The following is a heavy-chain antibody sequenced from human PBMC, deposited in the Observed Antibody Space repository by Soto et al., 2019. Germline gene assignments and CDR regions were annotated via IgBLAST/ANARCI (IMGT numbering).Heavy chain of an antibody. CDR1: GYTFTSYA. D-gene: IGHD1-26*01. J-gene: IGHJ4*02. V-gene: IGHV1-3*01. CDR3: ARGLGLYYFDY. CDR2: INAGNGNT. Sequence: QFQLVQSGAEVKKPGASVKVSCKASGYTFTSYAMHWLRQAPGQRLEWMGWINAGNGNTKYAQKFQGRVTITRDTSASTAYMELSSLRSEDTAVYYCARGLGLYYFDYWGQGTLVTVSS.